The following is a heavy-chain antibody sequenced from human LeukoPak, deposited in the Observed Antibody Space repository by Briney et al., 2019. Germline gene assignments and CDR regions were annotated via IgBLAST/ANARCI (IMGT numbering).Heavy chain of an antibody. V-gene: IGHV1-24*01. Sequence: ASVKVSCKVSGYTLTELSMHWVRQAPGKGLEWMGGFDPEDGETIYAQKFQGRVTMTEDTSTDTAYMELSSLRSEDTAVHYCATFVKFPLHYGDYVPNWFDPWGQGTLVTVSS. CDR2: FDPEDGET. CDR1: GYTLTELS. J-gene: IGHJ5*02. CDR3: ATFVKFPLHYGDYVPNWFDP. D-gene: IGHD4-17*01.